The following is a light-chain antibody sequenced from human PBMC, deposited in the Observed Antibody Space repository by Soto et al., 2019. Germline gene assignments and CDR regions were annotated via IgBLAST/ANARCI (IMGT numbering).Light chain of an antibody. CDR1: QSVASTY. J-gene: IGKJ3*01. CDR3: QQYGNSPPFT. CDR2: GAS. V-gene: IGKV3-20*01. Sequence: DIVLTQSPGTLSLSPGERATLSCRASQSVASTYLAWYQQKPGQAPRLLIYGASSRATGIPDRFSGSGSGTDFTLTINRLEPEDFAVYYCQQYGNSPPFTFGPGTKVDIK.